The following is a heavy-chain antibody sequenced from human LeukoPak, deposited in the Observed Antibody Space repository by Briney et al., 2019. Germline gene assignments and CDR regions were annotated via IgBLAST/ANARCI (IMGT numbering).Heavy chain of an antibody. V-gene: IGHV4-34*01. CDR2: INHSGST. D-gene: IGHD2-2*01. CDR1: GGSFSGYY. J-gene: IGHJ6*03. Sequence: ASETLSLTXAVYGGSFSGYYWSWIRQPPGKGLEWIGEINHSGSTNYNPSLKSRVTISVDTSKNQFSLKLSSVTAADTAVYYCAREIKGGYCSSTSCYAPPYYYYYMDVWGKGTTATVSS. CDR3: AREIKGGYCSSTSCYAPPYYYYYMDV.